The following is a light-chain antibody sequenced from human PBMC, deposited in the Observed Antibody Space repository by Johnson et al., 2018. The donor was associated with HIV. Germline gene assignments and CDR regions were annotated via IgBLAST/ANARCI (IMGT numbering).Light chain of an antibody. CDR2: DNN. V-gene: IGLV1-51*01. CDR1: SSNIGNNY. CDR3: GTWDSSLSYNYV. Sequence: VLTQPPSVSAAPGQKVTISCSGSSSNIGNNYVSWYQQLPGTAPKLLIYDNNKRPSGIPDRFSGSKSGTSATLGITGLQTGDEADDYCGTWDSSLSYNYVFGTGTKVTVL. J-gene: IGLJ1*01.